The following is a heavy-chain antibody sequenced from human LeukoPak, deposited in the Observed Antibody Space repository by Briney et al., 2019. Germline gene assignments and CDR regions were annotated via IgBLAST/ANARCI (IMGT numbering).Heavy chain of an antibody. CDR2: ISGSGGST. CDR3: AKLGLWFGEFNYFDY. CDR1: GFTFSSYG. J-gene: IGHJ4*02. V-gene: IGHV3-23*01. Sequence: GGSLRLSCAASGFTFSSYGMSWVRQAPGKGLEWVSAISGSGGSTYYADSVKGRFTISRDNSKNTLYLQMNSLRAEDTAVYYCAKLGLWFGEFNYFDYWGQGTLVTVSS. D-gene: IGHD3-10*01.